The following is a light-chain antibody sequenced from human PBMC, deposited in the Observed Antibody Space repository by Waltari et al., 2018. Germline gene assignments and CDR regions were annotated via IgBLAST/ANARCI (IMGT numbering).Light chain of an antibody. Sequence: QSALTQPRSAYGSPGRSLTTPCTGTSSDVGGLNLLYVYQQNPGKFPKLMIYEVTKRPSGHPDRFSGSKSGNTASLTVSGLQTEDEADYYCSSYAGGSWVFGGGTKLTVL. CDR3: SSYAGGSWV. CDR2: EVT. J-gene: IGLJ3*02. CDR1: SSDVGGLNL. V-gene: IGLV2-8*01.